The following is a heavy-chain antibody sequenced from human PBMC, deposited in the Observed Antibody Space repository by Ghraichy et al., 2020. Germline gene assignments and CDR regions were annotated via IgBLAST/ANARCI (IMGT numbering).Heavy chain of an antibody. CDR2: INHSGST. CDR3: ATKGPLYCSGGSCYIASYYYGMDV. D-gene: IGHD2-15*01. CDR1: GGSFSGYY. Sequence: SQTLSLTCAVYGGSFSGYYWSWIRQPPGKGLEWIGEINHSGSTNYNPSLKSRVTISVDTSKNQFSLKLSSVTAADTAVYYCATKGPLYCSGGSCYIASYYYGMDVWGQGTTVTVSS. V-gene: IGHV4-34*01. J-gene: IGHJ6*02.